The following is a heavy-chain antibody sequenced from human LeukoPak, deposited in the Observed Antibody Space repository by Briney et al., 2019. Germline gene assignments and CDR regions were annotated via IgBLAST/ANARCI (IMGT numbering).Heavy chain of an antibody. J-gene: IGHJ5*02. D-gene: IGHD3-10*01. Sequence: GGPLSLSCEASGFPFSSYAMSWVRQAPGKGLEWAPAFSGSGGSTYYADSVKGRFTISRDNSKNTLYLQMNSLRAEDTAVYYCARRGDYYGSGSYPQGFDPWGQGTLVTVSS. CDR1: GFPFSSYA. CDR2: FSGSGGST. V-gene: IGHV3-23*01. CDR3: ARRGDYYGSGSYPQGFDP.